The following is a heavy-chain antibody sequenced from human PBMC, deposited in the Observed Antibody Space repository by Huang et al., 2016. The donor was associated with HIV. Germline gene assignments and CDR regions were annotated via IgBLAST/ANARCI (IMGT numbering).Heavy chain of an antibody. V-gene: IGHV1-8*01. D-gene: IGHD3-22*01. Sequence: QVQLVQSGAEVKKPGASVKVSCKASGYTFTSYDINWVRQATGQGLEWMGWMNPNSGNTGYAQKFQGRVTMTRNTSISTAYMELSSRRSEDTAVYYCARGPGRIDYYDSSGYYSRPYWYFDLWGRGTLVTVSS. CDR1: GYTFTSYD. J-gene: IGHJ2*01. CDR2: MNPNSGNT. CDR3: ARGPGRIDYYDSSGYYSRPYWYFDL.